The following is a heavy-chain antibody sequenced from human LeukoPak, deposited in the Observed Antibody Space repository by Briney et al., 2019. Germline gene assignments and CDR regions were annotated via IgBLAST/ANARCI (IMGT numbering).Heavy chain of an antibody. Sequence: QTGGSLRLSCSASGFTFSTYAMAWVRQAPGKGLEWVSCISINARVAYYGESVRGRFTISRDNSKNTLYLQMNSLRADDAATYYCARDIPSSSWGLDVWGQGTAVTVSS. CDR3: ARDIPSSSWGLDV. J-gene: IGHJ6*02. CDR2: ISINARVA. V-gene: IGHV3-23*01. D-gene: IGHD6-13*01. CDR1: GFTFSTYA.